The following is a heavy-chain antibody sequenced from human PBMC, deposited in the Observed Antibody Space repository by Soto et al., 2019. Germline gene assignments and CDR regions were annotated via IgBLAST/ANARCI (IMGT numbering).Heavy chain of an antibody. Sequence: SQTLSLTCAISGVSVSNNRAAWNWISQSPSRGLEWLGRTYYRSKWLNDSAVSMKGRLTISPATSKNQFSLHLDSVTPEDTAMYYCARDPPAFHSAFDYWGQGTLVTVSS. V-gene: IGHV6-1*01. CDR1: GVSVSNNRAA. CDR3: ARDPPAFHSAFDY. D-gene: IGHD4-4*01. J-gene: IGHJ4*02. CDR2: TYYRSKWLN.